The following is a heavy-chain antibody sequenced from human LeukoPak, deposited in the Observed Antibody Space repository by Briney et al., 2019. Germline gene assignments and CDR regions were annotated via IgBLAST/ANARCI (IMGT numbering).Heavy chain of an antibody. CDR3: ARGGIPELWFGDYYYYMDV. V-gene: IGHV4-59*01. Sequence: SETLSLTCTVSGGSISSYYWSWIRQPPGRGLEWIGYIYYSGNTNYNPSLKSRVTISVDTSKNQFSLKLSSVTAADTAVYYCARGGIPELWFGDYYYYMDVWGKGTTVTVSS. J-gene: IGHJ6*03. CDR1: GGSISSYY. D-gene: IGHD3-10*01. CDR2: IYYSGNT.